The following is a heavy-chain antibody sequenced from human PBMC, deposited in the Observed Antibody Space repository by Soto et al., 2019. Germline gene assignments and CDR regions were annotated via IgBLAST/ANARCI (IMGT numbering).Heavy chain of an antibody. CDR3: ARNDFWSGYPVDY. CDR1: GGSISSSNW. CDR2: IYHSGST. D-gene: IGHD3-3*01. Sequence: PSETLSLTCAVSGGSISSSNWWSWVRQPPGKGLEWIGEIYHSGSTNYNPSLKSRVTISVDKSKNQFSLKLSSVTAADTAVYYCARNDFWSGYPVDYWGQGTLVTVSS. V-gene: IGHV4-4*02. J-gene: IGHJ4*02.